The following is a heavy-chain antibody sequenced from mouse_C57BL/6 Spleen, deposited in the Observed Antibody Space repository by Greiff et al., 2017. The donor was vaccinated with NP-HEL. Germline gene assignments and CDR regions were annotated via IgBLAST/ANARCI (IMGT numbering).Heavy chain of an antibody. CDR1: GYTFTSYW. J-gene: IGHJ2*01. CDR2: IDPSDSYT. CDR3: ARDGNYSSFFDY. D-gene: IGHD2-1*01. V-gene: IGHV1-69*01. Sequence: QVQLQQSGAELVMPGASVKLSCKASGYTFTSYWMHWVKQRPGQGLEWIGEIDPSDSYTNYNQKFKGKSTLTVDKSSSTAYMQLSSLTSEDSAVYYCARDGNYSSFFDYWGQGTTLTVSS.